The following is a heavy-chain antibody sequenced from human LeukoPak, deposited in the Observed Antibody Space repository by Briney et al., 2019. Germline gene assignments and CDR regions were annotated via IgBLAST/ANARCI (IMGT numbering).Heavy chain of an antibody. CDR3: ARGENRWLQFGRGPWVGAFDI. Sequence: SETLSLTCAVYGGSFSGYYWSWIRQTPGKGLEWIGEINHSGSTNYNPSLKSRVTISVDTSKNQFSLKLSSVTAADTAVYYCARGENRWLQFGRGPWVGAFDIWGQGTMVTVSS. V-gene: IGHV4-34*01. CDR1: GGSFSGYY. CDR2: INHSGST. D-gene: IGHD5-24*01. J-gene: IGHJ3*02.